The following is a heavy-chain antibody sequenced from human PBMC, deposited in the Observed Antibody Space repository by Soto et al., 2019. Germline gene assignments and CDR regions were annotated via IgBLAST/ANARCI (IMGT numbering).Heavy chain of an antibody. V-gene: IGHV3-7*01. Sequence: EVQLVESGGGLVQPGGSLRLSCAASGFIFSNYWMSWVRQAPGKGLEWVANIKGDGGETYYVDSVKGRFTISRDNAKSSLYLQMNRLRAEDAAVYYCAVAYGLDVWGQGTTVTVSS. CDR2: IKGDGGET. J-gene: IGHJ6*02. D-gene: IGHD2-15*01. CDR1: GFIFSNYW. CDR3: AVAYGLDV.